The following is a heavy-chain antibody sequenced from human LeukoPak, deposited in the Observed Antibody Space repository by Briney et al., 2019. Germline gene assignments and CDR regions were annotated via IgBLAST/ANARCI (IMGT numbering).Heavy chain of an antibody. CDR1: GFTFSSYA. CDR3: AATSGNADY. V-gene: IGHV3-53*01. D-gene: IGHD5-12*01. Sequence: GGSLRLSCAASGFTFSSYAMSWVRQAPGKGLEWVSVIYSGGSTYYADSVKGRFTISRDNSKNTLYLQMNSLRAEDTAVYYCAATSGNADYWGQGTLVTVSS. J-gene: IGHJ4*02. CDR2: IYSGGST.